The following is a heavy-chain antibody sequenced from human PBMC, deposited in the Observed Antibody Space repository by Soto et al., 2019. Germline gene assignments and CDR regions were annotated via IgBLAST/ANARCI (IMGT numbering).Heavy chain of an antibody. J-gene: IGHJ5*02. CDR1: GGSLSTSSYY. CDR2: IYYSGST. Sequence: SETLSLTCTVSGGSLSTSSYYWGWIRQPPGKGLEWIGSIYYSGSTYFNPSLKSRVTISVDTSKNQFSLNLTSVTAADTATYYCAKHVDGTYRAVDLWGQGVLVT. V-gene: IGHV4-39*07. CDR3: AKHVDGTYRAVDL. D-gene: IGHD1-26*01.